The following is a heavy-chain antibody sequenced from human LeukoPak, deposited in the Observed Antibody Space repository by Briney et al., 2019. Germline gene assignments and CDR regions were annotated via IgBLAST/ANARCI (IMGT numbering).Heavy chain of an antibody. Sequence: GGTLRLSCAASGFTFSSYVMSWVRQAPGKGLEWVSAISSSSSYIYYADSVKGRFTISRDNSKNTLYLQMNSLRAEDTAVYYCARRAGAYSHPYDYWGQGTLVTVSS. V-gene: IGHV3-21*04. CDR3: ARRAGAYSHPYDY. D-gene: IGHD4/OR15-4a*01. J-gene: IGHJ4*02. CDR1: GFTFSSYV. CDR2: ISSSSSYI.